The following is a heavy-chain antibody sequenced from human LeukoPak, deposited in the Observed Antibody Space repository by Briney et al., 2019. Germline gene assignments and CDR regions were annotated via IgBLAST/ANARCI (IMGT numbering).Heavy chain of an antibody. V-gene: IGHV4-30-2*01. CDR3: ARGVSSGYYFDY. Sequence: SQTLSLTCAVSGGSISSGGYSWSWIRQPPGKGLEWIGYIYHSGSTYYNPSLKSRVTISVDRSKNQFPLKLSSVTAADTAVYYCARGVSSGYYFDYWGQGTLVTVSS. D-gene: IGHD3-22*01. J-gene: IGHJ4*02. CDR1: GGSISSGGYS. CDR2: IYHSGST.